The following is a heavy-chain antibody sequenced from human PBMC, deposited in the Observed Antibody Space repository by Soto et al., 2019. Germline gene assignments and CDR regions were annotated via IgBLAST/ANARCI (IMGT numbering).Heavy chain of an antibody. V-gene: IGHV3-30*18. CDR3: AKALDFYGLDV. CDR2: ISYDVSNK. Sequence: QVQLVESGGGVVQPGRSLRLSCAASGFIFSSYDMHWVRQAPGKGLEWVAVISYDVSNKYYADSVKGRFPISRDNSKNKLYLKMNSLRAEDRALYYWAKALDFYGLDVWGQGTTFTISS. J-gene: IGHJ6*02. CDR1: GFIFSSYD.